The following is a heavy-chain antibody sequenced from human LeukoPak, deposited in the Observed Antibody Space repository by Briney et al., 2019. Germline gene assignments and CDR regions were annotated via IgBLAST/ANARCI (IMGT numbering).Heavy chain of an antibody. CDR2: IYYSGST. V-gene: IGHV4-59*01. CDR3: ARADYGDYVTNY. CDR1: GGSISSYY. D-gene: IGHD4-17*01. Sequence: KASETLSLTCTVSGGSISSYYWSWIRQPPGKGLEWIGYIYYSGSTNYIPSLKSRVTISVDTSKNQFSLKLSSVTAADTAVYYCARADYGDYVTNYWGQGTLVTASS. J-gene: IGHJ4*02.